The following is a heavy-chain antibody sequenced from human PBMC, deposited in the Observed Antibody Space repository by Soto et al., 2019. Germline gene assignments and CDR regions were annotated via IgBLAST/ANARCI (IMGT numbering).Heavy chain of an antibody. D-gene: IGHD6-19*01. CDR1: GFTFSNYA. J-gene: IGHJ4*02. V-gene: IGHV3-23*01. Sequence: EVQLLESGGGLVQPGGSLRLSCAASGFTFSNYAMSWVRQAPGKGLEWVSIISGSGDSPYYADSVKGRFTISRDNSRNTLYLQRNSLRAGDSAKYYCAKEGTSGLYHFDYWGQGTLVTVSS. CDR3: AKEGTSGLYHFDY. CDR2: ISGSGDSP.